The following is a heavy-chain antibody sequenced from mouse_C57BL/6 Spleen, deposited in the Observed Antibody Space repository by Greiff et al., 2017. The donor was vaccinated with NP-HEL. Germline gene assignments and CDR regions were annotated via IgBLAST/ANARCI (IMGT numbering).Heavy chain of an antibody. Sequence: EVKLMESGGGLVQPGGSLSLSCAASGFTFTDYYMSWVRQPPGKALEWLGFIRNKANGYTTEYSASVKGRFTISRDNSQSILYLQMNALRAEDSATYYCARYLEGYDVDAMDYWGQGTSVTVSS. D-gene: IGHD2-2*01. J-gene: IGHJ4*01. CDR2: IRNKANGYTT. CDR3: ARYLEGYDVDAMDY. CDR1: GFTFTDYY. V-gene: IGHV7-3*01.